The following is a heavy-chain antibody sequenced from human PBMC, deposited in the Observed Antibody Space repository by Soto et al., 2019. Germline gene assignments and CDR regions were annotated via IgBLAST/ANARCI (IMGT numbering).Heavy chain of an antibody. V-gene: IGHV4-30-4*01. D-gene: IGHD4-4*01. Sequence: SETLSLTCTVSGGSISSGDYYWSWIRQPPGKGLEWIGYIYYSGSTYYNPSLKSRVTISVDTSKNQFSLKLSSVTAADTAVYYCARSYSNYVYWFDPWGQGTLVTVSS. J-gene: IGHJ5*02. CDR2: IYYSGST. CDR3: ARSYSNYVYWFDP. CDR1: GGSISSGDYY.